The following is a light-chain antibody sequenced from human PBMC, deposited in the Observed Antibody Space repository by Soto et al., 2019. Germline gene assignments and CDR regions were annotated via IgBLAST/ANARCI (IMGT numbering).Light chain of an antibody. J-gene: IGLJ2*01. V-gene: IGLV2-8*01. CDR3: SSYAGRNNLV. CDR2: EVN. CDR1: SSDVGGYNY. Sequence: QSVLTQPPSASGSPGQSVTISCTGTSSDVGGYNYVSWYQQHPGKAPKLMIYEVNKRPSGVPDRFSGSKSGNSASLTVSGRQAEDEADYYCSSYAGRNNLVFGGGTKLTGL.